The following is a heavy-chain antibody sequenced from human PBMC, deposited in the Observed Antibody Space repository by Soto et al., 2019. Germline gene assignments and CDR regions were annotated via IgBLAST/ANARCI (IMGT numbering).Heavy chain of an antibody. J-gene: IGHJ4*02. Sequence: SETLSLTCAVYGGSFSAYYWSWVRQPPGKGLEWIGEIIHSESTKYNPSLKSRVTISVDTSKNQFSLKLSSVTAADTAVYYCARDHSLGGYSYGKFDCWGQGTLVTVSS. CDR3: ARDHSLGGYSYGKFDC. CDR1: GGSFSAYY. CDR2: IIHSEST. D-gene: IGHD5-18*01. V-gene: IGHV4-34*12.